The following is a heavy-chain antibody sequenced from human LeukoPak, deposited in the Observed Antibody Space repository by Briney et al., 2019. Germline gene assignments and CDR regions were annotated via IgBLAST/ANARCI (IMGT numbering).Heavy chain of an antibody. J-gene: IGHJ4*02. CDR3: AKITYYYDSSGYYDY. Sequence: GGSLRLSCAASGFTFSSYAMGWVRQAPGKGLGWVSAISGSGGSTYYADSVKGRFTISRDNSKNTLYLQMNSLRAEDTAVYYCAKITYYYDSSGYYDYWGQGTLVTVSS. CDR2: ISGSGGST. D-gene: IGHD3-22*01. V-gene: IGHV3-23*01. CDR1: GFTFSSYA.